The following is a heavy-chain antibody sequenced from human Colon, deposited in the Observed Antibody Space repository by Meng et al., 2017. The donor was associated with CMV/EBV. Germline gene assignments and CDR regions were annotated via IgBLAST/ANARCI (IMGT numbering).Heavy chain of an antibody. J-gene: IGHJ6*02. Sequence: SETLSLTCTVSGGSVSTANYYWSWVRQPPGKGLEWIGYISYNGKTNYNPSLKSRVTITRDTSKNQFSLELTSVTAADTAFYYCARESMVAVSRYFYYVMDVRGQGTTVTVSS. V-gene: IGHV4-61*01. CDR1: GGSVSTANYY. D-gene: IGHD2-8*01. CDR2: ISYNGKT. CDR3: ARESMVAVSRYFYYVMDV.